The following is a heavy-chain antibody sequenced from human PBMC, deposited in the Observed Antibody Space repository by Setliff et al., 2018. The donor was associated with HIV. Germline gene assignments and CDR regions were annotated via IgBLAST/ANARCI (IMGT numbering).Heavy chain of an antibody. Sequence: PGGSLRLSCAASGFTFSSSCMNWVRQAPGKGLEWVASISWRSTYIYYSESARGRFTISRDDAKNSLYLQMNSLRAEDTAVYYCARDRRYSSRWYYPFSSGDDGLDSWGQGTLVTVSS. CDR3: ARDRRYSSRWYYPFSSGDDGLDS. D-gene: IGHD6-13*01. CDR1: GFTFSSSC. J-gene: IGHJ4*02. V-gene: IGHV3-21*04. CDR2: ISWRSTYI.